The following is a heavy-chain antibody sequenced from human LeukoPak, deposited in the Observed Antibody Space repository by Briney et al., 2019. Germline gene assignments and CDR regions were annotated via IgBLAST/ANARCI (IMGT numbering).Heavy chain of an antibody. V-gene: IGHV3-33*06. CDR1: GFTFSSYG. Sequence: GGSLRLSCAASGFTFSSYGMHWVRQAPGKGLEWVAVIWYDGSNKYYADSVKGRFTISRGNSKNTLYLQMNSLRAEDTAVYYCAKAHKTLPDYWGQGTLVTVSS. CDR3: AKAHKTLPDY. J-gene: IGHJ4*02. D-gene: IGHD3-16*01. CDR2: IWYDGSNK.